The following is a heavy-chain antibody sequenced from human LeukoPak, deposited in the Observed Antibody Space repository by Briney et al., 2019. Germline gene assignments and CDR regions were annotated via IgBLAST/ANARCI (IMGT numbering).Heavy chain of an antibody. CDR1: GFTFSSYA. CDR2: ISSNGGST. Sequence: GGSLRLSCAASGFTFSSYAMHWVRQAPGKGLEYVSAISSNGGSTYYTNSVKGRFTISRDNSKNTLYLQMGSLRAEDMAVYYCARDYCSSTSCYDYWGQGTLVTVSS. CDR3: ARDYCSSTSCYDY. J-gene: IGHJ4*02. V-gene: IGHV3-64*01. D-gene: IGHD2-2*01.